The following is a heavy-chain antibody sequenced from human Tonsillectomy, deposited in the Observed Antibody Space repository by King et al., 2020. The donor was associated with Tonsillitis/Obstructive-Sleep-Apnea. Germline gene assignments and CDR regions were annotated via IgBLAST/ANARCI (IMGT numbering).Heavy chain of an antibody. CDR2: ISFDGHYK. V-gene: IGHV3-30*04. CDR3: ARGTDYDFWSGFDY. CDR1: GFTFSSYA. J-gene: IGHJ4*02. D-gene: IGHD3-3*01. Sequence: VQLVESGGGVVQLGRSLRLSCAASGFTFSSYAMHWVRQAPGKGLEWVAVISFDGHYKYYADSVKGRFTISRDNSKNTLYLQMNSLRAEDTAVYYCARGTDYDFWSGFDYWGQGTLVTVSS.